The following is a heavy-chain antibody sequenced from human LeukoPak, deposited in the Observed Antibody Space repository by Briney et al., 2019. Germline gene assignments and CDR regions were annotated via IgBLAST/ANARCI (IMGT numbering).Heavy chain of an antibody. V-gene: IGHV4-59*12. CDR2: IYHSGST. J-gene: IGHJ4*02. CDR3: ARGDSRGYGSGSHHFDY. Sequence: SETLSLTCTVSGGSISSYYWSWIRQPPGKGLEWIGYIYHSGSTYYNPSLKSRVTISVDRSKNQFSLKLSSVTAADTAVYYCARGDSRGYGSGSHHFDYWGQGTLVTVSS. CDR1: GGSISSYY. D-gene: IGHD3-10*01.